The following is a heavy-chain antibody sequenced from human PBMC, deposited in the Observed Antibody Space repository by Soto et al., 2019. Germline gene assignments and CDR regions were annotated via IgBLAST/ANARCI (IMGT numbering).Heavy chain of an antibody. Sequence: EVQLVESGGGLVQPGGSLRLSCAASGFTFSSYSRKWVRQAPGKGLEWVSYISSSSSTIYYADSVKGRFTISRDNAKNQLYLKMNSLRAEDSAVYYCARDGDLKRGAFDSWGQGTMVTVSS. J-gene: IGHJ3*02. CDR2: ISSSSSTI. CDR1: GFTFSSYS. D-gene: IGHD4-17*01. CDR3: ARDGDLKRGAFDS. V-gene: IGHV3-48*01.